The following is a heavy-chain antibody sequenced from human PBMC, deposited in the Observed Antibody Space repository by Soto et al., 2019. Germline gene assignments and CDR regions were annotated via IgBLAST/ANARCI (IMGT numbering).Heavy chain of an antibody. CDR2: IIPIFGTA. CDR1: GGTFSSYA. D-gene: IGHD6-19*01. V-gene: IGHV1-69*13. J-gene: IGHJ6*02. CDR3: AREARIAVFLPKAAGNDV. Sequence: SVKVSCKASGGTFSSYAISWVRQAPGQGLEWMGGIIPIFGTANYAQKFQGRVTITADESTSTAYMELSSLRSEDTAAYYCAREARIAVFLPKAAGNDVSGQG.